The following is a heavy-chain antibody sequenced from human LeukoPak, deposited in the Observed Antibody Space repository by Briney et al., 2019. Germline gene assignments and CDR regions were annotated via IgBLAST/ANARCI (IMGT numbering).Heavy chain of an antibody. CDR1: GFTFSSYE. V-gene: IGHV3-48*03. J-gene: IGHJ4*02. Sequence: GGSLRLSCAASGFTFSSYEMNWVRQAPGKWLEWVSYISSSGSTIYYADSVKGRLTISRDNAKNSLYLQMNSLRAEDTAVYYCARDSYSYGTALFDYWGQRTLVTVSS. D-gene: IGHD5-18*01. CDR3: ARDSYSYGTALFDY. CDR2: ISSSGSTI.